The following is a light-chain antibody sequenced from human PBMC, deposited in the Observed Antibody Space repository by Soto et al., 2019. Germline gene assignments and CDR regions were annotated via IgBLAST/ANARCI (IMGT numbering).Light chain of an antibody. V-gene: IGKV3-11*01. CDR3: QQRADWPIT. CDR2: DAS. CDR1: HYITIY. J-gene: IGKJ5*01. Sequence: EIVLTQSPATLSLSPGERPTLSCRASHYITIYLAWYQQKPGQAPRLLIYDASNRATGIPARFSGSGSGTDFTLTISSLEPDDFAVYYCQQRADWPITFGQGTRLEIK.